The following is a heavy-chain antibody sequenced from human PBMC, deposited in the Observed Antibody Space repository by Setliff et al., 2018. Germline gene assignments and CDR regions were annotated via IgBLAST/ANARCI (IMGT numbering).Heavy chain of an antibody. CDR3: ARSKVEAAMVKHNWFDP. D-gene: IGHD5-18*01. CDR1: GYTFTNYD. Sequence: ASVQVSCKTSGYTFTNYDINWVRQATGQGLEWMGWMNPNSGNTGYAQNFQGRVSMTRNTSISTAYMELNSLTSEDTAVYYCARSKVEAAMVKHNWFDPWGQGTLVTVSS. CDR2: MNPNSGNT. J-gene: IGHJ5*02. V-gene: IGHV1-8*02.